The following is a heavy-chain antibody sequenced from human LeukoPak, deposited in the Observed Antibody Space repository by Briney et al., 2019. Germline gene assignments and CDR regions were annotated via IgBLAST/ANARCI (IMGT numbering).Heavy chain of an antibody. J-gene: IGHJ6*02. CDR1: GYTFTIYG. CDR3: ARDSPDIVVVPAAIPDYYYYGMDV. V-gene: IGHV1-18*01. Sequence: ASVKLSYKASGYTFTIYGISWVRQAPGQGLEWMGWISTYNGNTNYAQKLQGRVTMTTDTSTSTAYMELRSLRSDDTAVYYCARDSPDIVVVPAAIPDYYYYGMDVWGQGTTVTVSS. D-gene: IGHD2-2*02. CDR2: ISTYNGNT.